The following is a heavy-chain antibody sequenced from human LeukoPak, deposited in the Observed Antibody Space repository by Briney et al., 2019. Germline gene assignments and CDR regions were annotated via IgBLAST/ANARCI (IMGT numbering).Heavy chain of an antibody. Sequence: GGSLRLSCVASGFTFSSYSMNWVRQAPGKGLEWVSYITRSSSAKFYADSVKGRFTISRDNAENLLYLQMNSLRAEDTAVYYCTRDQKGSDYWGQGTLVTVSS. CDR1: GFTFSSYS. V-gene: IGHV3-48*01. CDR3: TRDQKGSDY. J-gene: IGHJ4*02. CDR2: ITRSSSAK.